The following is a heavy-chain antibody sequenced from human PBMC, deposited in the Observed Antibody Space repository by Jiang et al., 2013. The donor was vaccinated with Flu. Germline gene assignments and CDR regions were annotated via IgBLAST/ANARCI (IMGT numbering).Heavy chain of an antibody. D-gene: IGHD3-22*01. Sequence: LLKPSETLSLTCTVSGGSFSSYYWSWIRQPPGKGLEWIGHIYYSGSTNYNPSLTGRVTISLDTSKKQFSLKLSSVTAADTAVYYCARRQYYYDSSGFFDYWGQGTLVTVSS. CDR2: IYYSGST. J-gene: IGHJ4*02. CDR3: ARRQYYYDSSGFFDY. CDR1: GGSFSSYY. V-gene: IGHV4-59*08.